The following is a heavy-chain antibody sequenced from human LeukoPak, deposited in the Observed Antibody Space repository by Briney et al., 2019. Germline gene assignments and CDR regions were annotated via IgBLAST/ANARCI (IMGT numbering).Heavy chain of an antibody. CDR2: IYTSGST. J-gene: IGHJ4*02. CDR1: GGSISSGSYY. D-gene: IGHD3-3*01. CDR3: ARVSYGGYYLY. V-gene: IGHV4-61*02. Sequence: SETLSLTCTVSGGSISSGSYYWSWIRQPAGKGLEWIGRIYTSGSTNYNPSLKSRVAISVDTSKNQFSLKLSSVTAADTAVYYCARVSYGGYYLYWGQGTLVTVSS.